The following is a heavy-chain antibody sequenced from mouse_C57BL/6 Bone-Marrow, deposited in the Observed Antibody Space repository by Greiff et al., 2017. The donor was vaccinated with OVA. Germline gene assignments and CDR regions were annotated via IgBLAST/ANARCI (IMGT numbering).Heavy chain of an antibody. CDR3: ARLEGIPYYFDY. CDR2: IYPRDGST. J-gene: IGHJ2*01. Sequence: VQGVESDAELVKPGASVKISCKVSGYTFTDHTIPWMKQRPEQGLEWIGYIYPRDGSTKYNEKFKGKATLTADKSSSTAYMQLNSLTSEDSAVYFCARLEGIPYYFDYWGQGTTLTVSS. V-gene: IGHV1-78*01. CDR1: GYTFTDHT.